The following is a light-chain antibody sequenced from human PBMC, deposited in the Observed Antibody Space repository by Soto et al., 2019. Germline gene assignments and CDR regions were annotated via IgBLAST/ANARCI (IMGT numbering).Light chain of an antibody. CDR2: EAS. V-gene: IGKV1-33*01. J-gene: IGKJ4*01. Sequence: DLQMTQSPSSLSASVGDRVTITCQASQDITNDLNWYQQKPGKAPKVLIYEASNLETGVPSRFSGSGSGTDFTFTIRSLQPEDIATYFCQQYDNVPLTFGGGTKVEIK. CDR1: QDITND. CDR3: QQYDNVPLT.